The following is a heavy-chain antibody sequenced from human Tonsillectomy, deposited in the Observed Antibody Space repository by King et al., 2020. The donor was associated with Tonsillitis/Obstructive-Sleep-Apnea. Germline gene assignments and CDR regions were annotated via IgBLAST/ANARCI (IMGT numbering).Heavy chain of an antibody. Sequence: QLVQSCADLKKPVESLKISFNGSGYIFTSYCIFCLLHMPGKGLEWMVIIYPGDSDTRYIPSFQGQVTISSDKSISTAYLQCSSLKASDTAMYYCARSVLSRGPDAFDIWGQGTMVTVSS. CDR2: IYPGDSDT. V-gene: IGHV5-51*01. J-gene: IGHJ3*02. CDR1: GYIFTSYC. D-gene: IGHD3-10*01. CDR3: ARSVLSRGPDAFDI.